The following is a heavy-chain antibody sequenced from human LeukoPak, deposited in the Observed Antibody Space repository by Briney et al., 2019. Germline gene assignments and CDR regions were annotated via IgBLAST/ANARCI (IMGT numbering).Heavy chain of an antibody. J-gene: IGHJ4*02. D-gene: IGHD3-10*01. V-gene: IGHV4-30-4*07. CDR1: GGSINSGGYS. CDR3: ARAIGFGELLYFEY. CDR2: LSYSGNN. Sequence: PSETLSLTCAVSGGSINSGGYSWSWVRQPPGKRLEFTGYLSYSGNNYYIPSLKSRVTMFGDTSKNQFSLDLSSVTAADTAVYYCARAIGFGELLYFEYWGQGLLVTVST.